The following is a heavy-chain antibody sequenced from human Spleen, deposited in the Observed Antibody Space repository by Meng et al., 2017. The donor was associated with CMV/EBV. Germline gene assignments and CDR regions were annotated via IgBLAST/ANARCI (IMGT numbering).Heavy chain of an antibody. CDR1: GFTFSSYA. Sequence: GESLKISCAASGFTFSSYAMSWVRQAPGQGLEWVSYISSSSSTIHYADSVKGRFTISRDNAKNSLYLQMNSLRAEDTAVYYCAREDPPEWELLPTDYWGQGTLVTVSS. CDR2: ISSSSSTI. CDR3: AREDPPEWELLPTDY. V-gene: IGHV3-48*04. D-gene: IGHD1-26*01. J-gene: IGHJ4*02.